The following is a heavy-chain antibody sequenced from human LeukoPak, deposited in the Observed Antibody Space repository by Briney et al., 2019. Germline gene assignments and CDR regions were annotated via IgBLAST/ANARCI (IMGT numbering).Heavy chain of an antibody. V-gene: IGHV4-61*02. Sequence: PSETLSLTCTVSGGSIISGSYYWSWIRQPAGKGLEWIGRIYASGSANCNPSLKSRVTMSVDTSKNQFSLKLSSVTAADTAVYYCARVSVAATNSFDYWGQGTLVTVSS. J-gene: IGHJ4*02. CDR1: GGSIISGSYY. D-gene: IGHD1-26*01. CDR3: ARVSVAATNSFDY. CDR2: IYASGSA.